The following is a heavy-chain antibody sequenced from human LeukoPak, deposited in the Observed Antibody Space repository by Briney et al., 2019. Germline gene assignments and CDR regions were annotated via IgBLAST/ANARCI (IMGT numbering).Heavy chain of an antibody. CDR3: ARGAPRNSYYMDV. V-gene: IGHV4-39*07. Sequence: SETLSLTCTVSGGSISSSSYYWGWIRQPPGKGLEWIGSIYYSGSTYYNPSLKSRVTISVDTSKNQFSLKLSSVTAADTAVYYCARGAPRNSYYMDVWGKGTTVTVSS. J-gene: IGHJ6*03. CDR1: GGSISSSSYY. CDR2: IYYSGST.